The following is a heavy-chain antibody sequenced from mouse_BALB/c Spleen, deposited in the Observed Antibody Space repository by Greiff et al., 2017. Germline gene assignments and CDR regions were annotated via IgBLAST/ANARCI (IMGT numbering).Heavy chain of an antibody. CDR1: GYSITSGYS. CDR2: IHYSGST. Sequence: EVKLVESGPDLVKPSQSLSLTCTVTGYSITSGYSWHWIRQFPGNKLEWMGYIHYSGSTNYNPSLKSRISITRDTSKNQFFLQLNSVTTEDTATYYCARGYYYGSSYNYAMDYWGQGTSVTVSS. CDR3: ARGYYYGSSYNYAMDY. J-gene: IGHJ4*01. D-gene: IGHD1-1*01. V-gene: IGHV3-1*02.